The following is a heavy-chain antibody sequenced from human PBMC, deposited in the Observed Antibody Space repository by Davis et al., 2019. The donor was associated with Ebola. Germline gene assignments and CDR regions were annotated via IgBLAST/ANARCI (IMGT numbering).Heavy chain of an antibody. CDR3: ARSEGGSGWYNWFDP. D-gene: IGHD6-19*01. Sequence: ASVKVSCKAFGYTFTSYDINWVRQATGQGLEWMGWMNPNSGNTGYAQKFQGRVTMTRNTSISTAYMELSSLRSEDTAVYYCARSEGGSGWYNWFDPWGQGTLVTVSS. CDR1: GYTFTSYD. CDR2: MNPNSGNT. J-gene: IGHJ5*02. V-gene: IGHV1-8*01.